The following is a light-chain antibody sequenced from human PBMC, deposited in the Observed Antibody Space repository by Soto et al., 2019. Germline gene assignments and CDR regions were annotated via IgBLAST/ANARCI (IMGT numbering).Light chain of an antibody. V-gene: IGKV3-15*01. Sequence: ERVMTQSPATLSVSPGERATLSCRSSQSVSSNLAWYQQRPGQAPRSLIYGASTRATGVPARFSGSGSETDFPLTISSLPSEDVAFYYSPPYNDWPPWLTFGPGTKVDFK. J-gene: IGKJ3*01. CDR3: PPYNDWPPWLT. CDR2: GAS. CDR1: QSVSSN.